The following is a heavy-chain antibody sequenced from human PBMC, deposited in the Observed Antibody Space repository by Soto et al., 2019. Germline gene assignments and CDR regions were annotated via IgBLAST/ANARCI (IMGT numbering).Heavy chain of an antibody. CDR1: GFTFSSYS. J-gene: IGHJ6*02. CDR3: ARDHIVVVPAAIPEDNYYYYGMDV. V-gene: IGHV3-21*01. CDR2: ISSSSSYI. D-gene: IGHD2-2*02. Sequence: KPGGSLRLSCAASGFTFSSYSMNWVRQAPGKGLEWVSSISSSSSYIYYADSVKGRFTISRDNAKNSLYLQMNSLRAEDTAVYYCARDHIVVVPAAIPEDNYYYYGMDVWGQGTTVTVSS.